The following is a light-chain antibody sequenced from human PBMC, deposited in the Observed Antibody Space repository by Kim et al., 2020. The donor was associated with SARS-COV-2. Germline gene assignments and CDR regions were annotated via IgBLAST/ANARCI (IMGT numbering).Light chain of an antibody. J-gene: IGLJ2*01. CDR2: RDN. CDR3: QVWDSTTVV. CDR1: RIGSKS. Sequence: SVDPGQMARITCGGNRIGSKSGQWYQGKPGQAPVLVIYRDNNRPAGIPERFSGSNSGNTATLTISSAQAGDEADYFCQVWDSTTVVFGGGTKLTVL. V-gene: IGLV3-9*01.